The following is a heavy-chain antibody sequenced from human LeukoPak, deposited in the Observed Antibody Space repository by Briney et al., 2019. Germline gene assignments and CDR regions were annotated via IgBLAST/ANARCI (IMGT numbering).Heavy chain of an antibody. D-gene: IGHD5-18*01. J-gene: IGHJ4*02. CDR2: INEDGGQK. Sequence: PGGSLRLSCAASGTFSRYWMSWVRQAPGKGLEWVANINEDGGQKYYVDSVRARFTISRDNAKNSLYLHMNSLRVDDTAVYYCVRDRPPDTTIVRLDSWGQGTLVTVSS. CDR1: GTFSRYW. V-gene: IGHV3-7*04. CDR3: VRDRPPDTTIVRLDS.